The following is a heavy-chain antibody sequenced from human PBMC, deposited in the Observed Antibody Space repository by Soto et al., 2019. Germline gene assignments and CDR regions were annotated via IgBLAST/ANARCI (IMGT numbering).Heavy chain of an antibody. V-gene: IGHV1-46*01. D-gene: IGHD1-20*01. CDR3: ARGGTGYNYEDGTPYYFDY. CDR1: GYTFTSYY. J-gene: IGHJ4*02. CDR2: INPSGGST. Sequence: ASVKVSCKASGYTFTSYYMHWVRQAPGQGLEWMGIINPSGGSTSYAQKFQGRVTMTRDTSTSTVYMELSSLRSEDTAVYYCARGGTGYNYEDGTPYYFDYWGQGTLVTVSS.